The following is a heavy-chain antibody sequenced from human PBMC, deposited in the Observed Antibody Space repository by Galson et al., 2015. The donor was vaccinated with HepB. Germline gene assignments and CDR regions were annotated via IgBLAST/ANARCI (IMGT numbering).Heavy chain of an antibody. CDR2: ISASGDST. J-gene: IGHJ3*01. Sequence: SLRLSCAVSGFTFSNYAMSWVRQSPGRGLEWVSTISASGDSTYYADSVKGQFTISRDNSKSTLYLQMNSLRAEDTALYYCARKGPPRDAFDVWGRGTVVTVSS. CDR1: GFTFSNYA. V-gene: IGHV3-23*01. CDR3: ARKGPPRDAFDV.